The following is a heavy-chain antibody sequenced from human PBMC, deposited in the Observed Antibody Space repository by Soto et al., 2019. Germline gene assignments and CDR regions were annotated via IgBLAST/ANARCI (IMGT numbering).Heavy chain of an antibody. CDR2: IYWDDEK. CDR3: ARRIDAFEH. CDR1: GFTISTSGVG. J-gene: IGHJ4*02. D-gene: IGHD1-26*01. Sequence: QITLKESGPTLVKPTQTLTLTCTFSGFTISTSGVGVGWVRQPPGKALECLAIIYWDDEKRYMPSLESRLTITKDTSRNQVVLTMTNRDPEDTATYYCARRIDAFEHWGQGTLVTVSS. V-gene: IGHV2-5*02.